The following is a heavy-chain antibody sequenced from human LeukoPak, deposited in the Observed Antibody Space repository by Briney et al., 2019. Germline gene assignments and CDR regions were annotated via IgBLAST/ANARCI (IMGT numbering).Heavy chain of an antibody. J-gene: IGHJ4*02. CDR2: IYYSGNT. Sequence: SETLSLTCTVSGGSISSYYWSWIRQPPGKGLEWIGYIYYSGNTNYNPSLKSRVTMSVDTSKNQFSLKLSSVTAADTAVYYCARDGYYYDSSGYGLDYWGQGTLVTVSS. V-gene: IGHV4-59*12. CDR1: GGSISSYY. D-gene: IGHD3-22*01. CDR3: ARDGYYYDSSGYGLDY.